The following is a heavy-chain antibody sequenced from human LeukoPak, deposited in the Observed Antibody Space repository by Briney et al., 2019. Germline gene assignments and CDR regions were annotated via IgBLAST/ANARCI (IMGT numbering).Heavy chain of an antibody. CDR2: IYYSGST. CDR3: ARQGVFRFGEPSFFDY. V-gene: IGHV4-39*01. D-gene: IGHD3-10*01. Sequence: PSETLSLTCTVSGGSISSSSYYWGWIRQPPGTGLEWIGSIYYSGSTYYNPSLKSRVTISVDTSKNPFSLKLSSVTAADTAVYYCARQGVFRFGEPSFFDYWGQGTLVTVSS. J-gene: IGHJ4*02. CDR1: GGSISSSSYY.